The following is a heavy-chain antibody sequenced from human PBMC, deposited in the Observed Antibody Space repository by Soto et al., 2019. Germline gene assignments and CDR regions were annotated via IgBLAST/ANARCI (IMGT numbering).Heavy chain of an antibody. Sequence: QVQLVESGGGVVQPGTSLRLSCAASGFTFSGFAMHWIRQAPGQGLEWVAVMSSDGALVFYANSMKGRFTISRDTSKNGLYLPMDRLTSEDTAVYFCAREGYSVGSYHVLGAVDIWGRGTMVTVSS. J-gene: IGHJ3*02. V-gene: IGHV3-30*04. D-gene: IGHD3-16*01. CDR1: GFTFSGFA. CDR3: AREGYSVGSYHVLGAVDI. CDR2: MSSDGALV.